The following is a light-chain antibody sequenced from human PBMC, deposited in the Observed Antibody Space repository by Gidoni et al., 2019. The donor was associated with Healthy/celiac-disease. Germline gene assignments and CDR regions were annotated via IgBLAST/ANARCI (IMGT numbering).Light chain of an antibody. J-gene: IGKJ1*01. Sequence: IQMTQSPSTLSSSVGDRVTITCRASQSSSSWLAWYQQKPGKAPKRLIYKASSLESGVPSRFSGSGSGTEFTLTISSLQPDDFATYYCQQYNSLPWTFXXXTKVEIK. V-gene: IGKV1-5*03. CDR2: KAS. CDR1: QSSSSW. CDR3: QQYNSLPWT.